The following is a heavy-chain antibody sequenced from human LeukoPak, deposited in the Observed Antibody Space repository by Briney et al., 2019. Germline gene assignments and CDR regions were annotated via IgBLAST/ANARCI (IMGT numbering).Heavy chain of an antibody. CDR3: ARALTAGKPPRDWFDP. V-gene: IGHV1-8*01. J-gene: IGHJ5*02. D-gene: IGHD1-1*01. Sequence: ASVKLSFNASVYTFTIYGTYWVRHPTTQGLEWMGWMNPNSGNTGCAQKFQGGVTMTRNTSISAAYMELSSLRSEDTAVYYCARALTAGKPPRDWFDPWGQGTLVTVSS. CDR1: VYTFTIYG. CDR2: MNPNSGNT.